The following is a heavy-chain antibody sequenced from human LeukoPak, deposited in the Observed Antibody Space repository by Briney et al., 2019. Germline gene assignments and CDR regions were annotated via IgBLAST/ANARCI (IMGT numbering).Heavy chain of an antibody. CDR3: ARDRGLYYDYIWGSYRYTRTFDP. J-gene: IGHJ5*02. CDR2: ISHSGST. D-gene: IGHD3-16*02. Sequence: PSETLSLTCAVYGGSFSGYYWSSIRQPPGKGLEWIGEISHSGSTNYNPSLKSRVTISVDTSKNQFSLKLSSVTAADTAVYYFARDRGLYYDYIWGSYRYTRTFDPWGQGTLVTVSS. V-gene: IGHV4-34*01. CDR1: GGSFSGYY.